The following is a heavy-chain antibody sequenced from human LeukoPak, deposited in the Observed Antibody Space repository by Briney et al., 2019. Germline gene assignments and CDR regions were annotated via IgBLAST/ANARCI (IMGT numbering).Heavy chain of an antibody. J-gene: IGHJ4*02. D-gene: IGHD2-15*01. CDR2: IYNSGGI. CDR3: ARDVRYCSGGSCSS. V-gene: IGHV3-53*01. CDR1: GFTVSSNY. Sequence: GGSLRLSCAASGFTVSSNYMSWVRQAPGKGLEWVSVIYNSGGIYYADSVKGRFTISRDNSKNTLYLQMNSLRAEDTAVYYCARDVRYCSGGSCSSWGPGTLVTVSS.